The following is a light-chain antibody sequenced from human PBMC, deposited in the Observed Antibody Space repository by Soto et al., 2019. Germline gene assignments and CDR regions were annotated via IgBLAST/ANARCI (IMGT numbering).Light chain of an antibody. Sequence: EIVLTQSPATLSLSPGERATLSCRASQSISSYLAWYQQKPCQAPRLLIYAGSNRATGIPARFSGSGSETDVTLTISSLEPEDFASYYCQQRRSWPLTFGGGTKVEIK. CDR1: QSISSY. J-gene: IGKJ4*01. CDR3: QQRRSWPLT. CDR2: AGS. V-gene: IGKV3-11*01.